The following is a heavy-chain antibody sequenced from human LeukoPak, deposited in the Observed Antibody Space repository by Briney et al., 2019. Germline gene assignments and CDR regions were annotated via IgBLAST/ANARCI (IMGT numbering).Heavy chain of an antibody. CDR3: AKEAVAGTSDFDY. D-gene: IGHD6-19*01. Sequence: GGSLRLSCAASGFTFSNAWMSWVRQAPGKGLEWVGRIKSKTDGGTTDYAAPVKGRFTISRDDSKNTLYLQMNSLRAEDTAVYYCAKEAVAGTSDFDYWGQGPLVTVSS. V-gene: IGHV3-15*01. CDR1: GFTFSNAW. CDR2: IKSKTDGGTT. J-gene: IGHJ4*02.